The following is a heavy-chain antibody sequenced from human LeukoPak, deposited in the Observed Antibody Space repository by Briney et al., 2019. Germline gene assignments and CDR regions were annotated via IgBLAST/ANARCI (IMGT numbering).Heavy chain of an antibody. CDR1: GGSISSSSYY. CDR2: IYYSGST. V-gene: IGHV4-39*01. CDR3: ARGRYVGWFDP. J-gene: IGHJ5*02. D-gene: IGHD1-26*01. Sequence: SETLSLTCTVSGGSISSSSYYWGWIRQPPGKGLEWIGSIYYSGSTYYNPSLKSRVTISVDTSKNQFSLKLSSVTAADTAVYYCARGRYVGWFDPWGQGTLVTVSS.